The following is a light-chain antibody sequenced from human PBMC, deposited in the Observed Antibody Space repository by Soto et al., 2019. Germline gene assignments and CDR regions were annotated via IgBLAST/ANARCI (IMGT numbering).Light chain of an antibody. CDR3: QQYNTWHPKMA. CDR1: QSVSSD. V-gene: IGKV3-15*01. CDR2: GAS. J-gene: IGKJ1*01. Sequence: VVTQSPATLSVFPGETATLSCRASQSVSSDLAWYQQRPCQAPRLLIYGASTRATGIPARFRGSGSGTEFRLTISSLQSEDFATYYCQQYNTWHPKMAFGRGTKVEIK.